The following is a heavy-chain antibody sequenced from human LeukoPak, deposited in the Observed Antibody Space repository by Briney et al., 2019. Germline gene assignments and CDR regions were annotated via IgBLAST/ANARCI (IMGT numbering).Heavy chain of an antibody. D-gene: IGHD3-9*01. Sequence: SETLSLTCTVSGGSISSSSYYWGWIRQPPGKGLEWIGSIYYSGSTYYNPSLKSRVTISVDTSKNQFSLKLSSVAAADTAVYYCARRGSGEYYDILTGYQQEGYYYYYMDVWGKGTTVTISS. CDR1: GGSISSSSYY. J-gene: IGHJ6*03. V-gene: IGHV4-39*01. CDR2: IYYSGST. CDR3: ARRGSGEYYDILTGYQQEGYYYYYMDV.